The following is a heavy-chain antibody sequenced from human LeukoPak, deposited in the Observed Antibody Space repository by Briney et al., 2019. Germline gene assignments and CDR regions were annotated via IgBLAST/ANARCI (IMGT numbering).Heavy chain of an antibody. D-gene: IGHD3-3*01. CDR2: ISSSGSTI. V-gene: IGHV3-48*04. Sequence: GGSLRLSCAASGFTFSSYSMNWVRQAPGKGLEWVSYISSSGSTIYYADSVKGRFTISRDNAKNSLYLQMDSLRAEDTAVYYCARDPLTIFGVVTIYYYGMDVWGQGTTVTVSS. CDR1: GFTFSSYS. CDR3: ARDPLTIFGVVTIYYYGMDV. J-gene: IGHJ6*02.